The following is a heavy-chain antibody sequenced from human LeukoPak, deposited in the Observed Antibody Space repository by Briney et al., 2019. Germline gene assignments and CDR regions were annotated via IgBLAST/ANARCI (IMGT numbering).Heavy chain of an antibody. V-gene: IGHV3-30*18. CDR3: AKAYNWNDGAFDI. J-gene: IGHJ3*02. CDR2: ISYDGSNK. Sequence: PGGSLRLSCAASGFTFSNYAMSWVRQAPGKGLEWVAVISYDGSNKYYADSVKGRFTISRDNSKNTLYLQMNSLRAEDTAVYYCAKAYNWNDGAFDIWGQGTMVTVSS. CDR1: GFTFSNYA. D-gene: IGHD1-20*01.